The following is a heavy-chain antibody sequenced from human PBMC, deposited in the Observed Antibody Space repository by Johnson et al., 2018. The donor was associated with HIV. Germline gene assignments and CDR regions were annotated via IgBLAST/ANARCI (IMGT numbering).Heavy chain of an antibody. CDR2: ISWNSGSI. CDR1: GFTFDDYA. CDR3: AKGSDSSGWYGGVDAFDI. D-gene: IGHD6-19*01. J-gene: IGHJ3*02. V-gene: IGHV3-9*01. Sequence: VQLVESGGGLVQPGGSLRLSCAASGFTFDDYAMHWVRQAPGKGLEWVSGISWNSGSIGYADSVKGRFTISRDNAKNSLYLQMNSLRAEDTALYYCAKGSDSSGWYGGVDAFDIRGQGTMVTVSS.